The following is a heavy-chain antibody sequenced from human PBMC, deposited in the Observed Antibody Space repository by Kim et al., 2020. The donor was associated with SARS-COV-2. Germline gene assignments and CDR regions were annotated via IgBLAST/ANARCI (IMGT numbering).Heavy chain of an antibody. D-gene: IGHD3-22*01. CDR1: GFTFSSYA. Sequence: GGSLRLSCAASGFTFSSYAMHWVRQAPGKGLEWVAVISYDGSNKYYADSVKGRFTISRDNSKNTLYLQMNSLRAEDTAVYYCARETTYYYGSRASDAFD. CDR3: ARETTYYYGSRASDAFD. J-gene: IGHJ3*02. CDR2: ISYDGSNK. V-gene: IGHV3-30-3*01.